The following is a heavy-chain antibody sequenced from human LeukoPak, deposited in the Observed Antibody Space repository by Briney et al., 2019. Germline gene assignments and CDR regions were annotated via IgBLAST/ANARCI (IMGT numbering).Heavy chain of an antibody. CDR3: AKGVACSSTSCSAFDY. J-gene: IGHJ4*02. V-gene: IGHV3-30*02. Sequence: GGSLRLSCAASGFTFSSYGMHWVRQAPGKGLEWVAFIRYDGSNKYYADSVKGRFTIFRDNSKNTLYLQMNSLRAEDTAVYYCAKGVACSSTSCSAFDYWGQGTLVTVSS. CDR1: GFTFSSYG. D-gene: IGHD2-2*01. CDR2: IRYDGSNK.